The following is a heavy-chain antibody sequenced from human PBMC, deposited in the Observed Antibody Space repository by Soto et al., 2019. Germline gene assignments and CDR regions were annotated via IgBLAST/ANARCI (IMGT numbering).Heavy chain of an antibody. Sequence: ASVKVSCKASGYTFTGYYMHWVRQAPGQGLEWMGWINPNSGGTNYAQKFQGWVTMTRDTSISTAYMELSGLRSDDTAVYYCARDSGSYYPHFDYWGQGTLVTVSS. D-gene: IGHD1-26*01. J-gene: IGHJ4*02. V-gene: IGHV1-2*04. CDR3: ARDSGSYYPHFDY. CDR2: INPNSGGT. CDR1: GYTFTGYY.